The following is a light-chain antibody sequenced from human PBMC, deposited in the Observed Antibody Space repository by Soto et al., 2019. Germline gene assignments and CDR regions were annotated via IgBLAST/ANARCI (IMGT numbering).Light chain of an antibody. CDR1: QSVLYSSNNKNY. V-gene: IGKV4-1*01. Sequence: DIVMTQSPDSLAVSLGERATINCKSSQSVLYSSNNKNYLGWDQQRPGQPPKLLIYWASTRESGVPDRFSGSGSGTDFTLTISSLQAEDVAVYYCQQNFSPPYTFGQGTKLEIK. CDR2: WAS. CDR3: QQNFSPPYT. J-gene: IGKJ2*01.